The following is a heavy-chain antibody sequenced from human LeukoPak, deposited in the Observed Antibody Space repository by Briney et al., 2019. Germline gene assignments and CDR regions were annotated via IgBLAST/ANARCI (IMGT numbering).Heavy chain of an antibody. J-gene: IGHJ4*02. CDR2: IKEDGSEK. V-gene: IGHV3-7*01. CDR3: ARDPSSLRDSFDY. CDR1: GFTFSSYW. Sequence: GGSLRLSCAASGFTFSSYWMNWVRQVPGKGLEWVANIKEDGSEKYYVDSVKGRFTISRDNAKNSLYLQMNSLRAEDTAVYYCARDPSSLRDSFDYWGQGSLVTVSS.